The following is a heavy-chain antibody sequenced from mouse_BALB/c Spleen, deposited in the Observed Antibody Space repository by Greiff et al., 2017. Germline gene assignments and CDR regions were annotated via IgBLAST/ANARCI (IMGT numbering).Heavy chain of an antibody. D-gene: IGHD2-3*01. Sequence: VQRVESGPGLVQPSQSLSITCTVSGFSLTSYGVHWVRQSPGKGLEWLGVIWSGGSTDYNAAFISRLSISKDNSKSQVFFKMNSLQANDTAIYYCARGDGYPPYAMDYWGQGTSVTVSS. J-gene: IGHJ4*01. V-gene: IGHV2-2*02. CDR2: IWSGGST. CDR1: GFSLTSYG. CDR3: ARGDGYPPYAMDY.